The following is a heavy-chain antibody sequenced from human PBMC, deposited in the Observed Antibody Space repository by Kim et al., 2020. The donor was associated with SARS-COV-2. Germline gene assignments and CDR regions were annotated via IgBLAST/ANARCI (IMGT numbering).Heavy chain of an antibody. CDR2: VNPTGDRT. V-gene: IGHV1-46*01. CDR1: GNTFTSDY. D-gene: IGHD6-6*01. Sequence: ASVKVSCKGSGNTFTSDYIYWVRQAPGQGLEWMGIVNPTGDRTTYAQKFKDRVIMTRDTSTTTAYMELSRLTSQDTAVYYCARDRTVHGMDVWGQGTTVT. CDR3: ARDRTVHGMDV. J-gene: IGHJ6*02.